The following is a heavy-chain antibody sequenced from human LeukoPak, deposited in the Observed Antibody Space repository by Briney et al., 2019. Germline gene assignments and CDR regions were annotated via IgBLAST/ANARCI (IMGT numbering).Heavy chain of an antibody. CDR1: GVTFSSYW. J-gene: IGHJ5*02. CDR3: ARTRWFDP. Sequence: GGSLRLSCAASGVTFSSYWMSWVRQAPGKGLEWVANIKQDGSEKYYVDSVKGRFTISRDNAKNSLYLQMNSLRAEDTAVYYCARTRWFDPWGQGTLVTVSS. CDR2: IKQDGSEK. V-gene: IGHV3-7*03.